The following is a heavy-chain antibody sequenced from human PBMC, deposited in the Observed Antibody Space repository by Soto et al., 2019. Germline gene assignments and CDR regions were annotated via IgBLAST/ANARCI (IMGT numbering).Heavy chain of an antibody. V-gene: IGHV1-69*02. CDR2: IIPILGIA. CDR3: ARVRRDGYNYFDY. D-gene: IGHD5-12*01. CDR1: GGTFSSYT. Sequence: QVQLVQSGAEVKKPGSSVKVSCKASGGTFSSYTISWVRQAPGQGLEWMGRIIPILGIANYAQKFQGRVTITADKXTSTAYMELSSLRSEDTAVYYCARVRRDGYNYFDYWGQGTLDTVSS. J-gene: IGHJ4*02.